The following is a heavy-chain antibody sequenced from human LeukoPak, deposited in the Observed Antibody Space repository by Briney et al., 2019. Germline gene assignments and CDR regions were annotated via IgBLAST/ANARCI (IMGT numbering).Heavy chain of an antibody. CDR1: GFTSRNYG. Sequence: RGSLRLSCAASGFTSRNYGMHWGRQAPGKGLEWVAVLSKDGGSTKYNADSVKGRFTISRGNSMNTLYLQMNSLRATETAVHYRAKVGVGSSDGYFDYWGQGTLVTVSS. D-gene: IGHD3-16*01. CDR2: LSKDGGSTK. CDR3: AKVGVGSSDGYFDY. J-gene: IGHJ4*02. V-gene: IGHV3-30*18.